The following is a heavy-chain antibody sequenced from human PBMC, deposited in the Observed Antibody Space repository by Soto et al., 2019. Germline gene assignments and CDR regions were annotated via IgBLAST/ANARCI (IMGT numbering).Heavy chain of an antibody. J-gene: IGHJ3*02. CDR3: ARVFTMVRGVITYADAFDI. V-gene: IGHV4-59*01. CDR1: GGSISSYY. D-gene: IGHD3-10*01. CDR2: IYYSGST. Sequence: SETLSLTCTVSGGSISSYYWSWIRQPPGKGLEWIGYIYYSGSTNYNPSLKSRVTISVDTSKNQFSLKLSSVTAADTAVYYCARVFTMVRGVITYADAFDIWGQGTMVTVSS.